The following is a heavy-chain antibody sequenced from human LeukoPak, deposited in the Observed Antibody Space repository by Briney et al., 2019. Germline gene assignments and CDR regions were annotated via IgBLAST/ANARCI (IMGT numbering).Heavy chain of an antibody. D-gene: IGHD2/OR15-2a*01. CDR2: ISGSGSGNII. Sequence: GGSLRLSCSVSGLTFSIYGMSWVRRSPGKGLEWVSAISGSGSGNIINYADSVRGRFTISRDDYTNTVHLQMNSLRVEDTAVYYCTNHKSAFEFWGQGTLVTVSS. V-gene: IGHV3-23*01. CDR1: GLTFSIYG. J-gene: IGHJ4*02. CDR3: TNHKSAFEF.